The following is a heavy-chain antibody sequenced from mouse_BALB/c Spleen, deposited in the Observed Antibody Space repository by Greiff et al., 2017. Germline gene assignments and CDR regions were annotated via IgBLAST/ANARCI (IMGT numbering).Heavy chain of an antibody. D-gene: IGHD2-14*01. J-gene: IGHJ4*01. CDR3: ATRYDDAMDY. CDR1: GFTFSSYA. V-gene: IGHV5-9-4*01. CDR2: ISSGGSYT. Sequence: EVKLMESGGGLVKPGGFLKLSCAASGFTFSSYAMSWVRQSPEKRLEWVAEISSGGSYTYYPDTVTGRFTISRDNAKNTLYLEMSSLRSEDTAMYYCATRYDDAMDYWGQGTSVTVSS.